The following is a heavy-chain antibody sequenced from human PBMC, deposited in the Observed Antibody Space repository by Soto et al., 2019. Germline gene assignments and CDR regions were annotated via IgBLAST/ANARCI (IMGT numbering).Heavy chain of an antibody. J-gene: IGHJ3*02. CDR3: ARAIAVGPYASDI. V-gene: IGHV6-1*01. Sequence: QVQLQQSGPGLVKPSQTLSLTCVISGDSVSGSSGTWNWIRQSPSRGLEWLGRTFFRSKWYSDYAISVKSRITINPDTSRNQLSLQLNSVTPEDTAVYYCARAIAVGPYASDIWGQGTMVTVSS. D-gene: IGHD6-19*01. CDR1: GDSVSGSSGT. CDR2: TFFRSKWYS.